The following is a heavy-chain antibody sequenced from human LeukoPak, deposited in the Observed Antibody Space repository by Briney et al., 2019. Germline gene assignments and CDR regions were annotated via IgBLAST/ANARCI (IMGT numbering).Heavy chain of an antibody. D-gene: IGHD1-26*01. CDR3: AREVGATPNWFDP. V-gene: IGHV4-38-2*02. J-gene: IGHJ5*02. Sequence: VRQAPGKGLEWIGSIYHSGSTYYNPSLKSRVTISVDTSKNQFSLKLSSVTAADTAVYYCAREVGATPNWFDPWGQGTLVTVSS. CDR2: IYHSGST.